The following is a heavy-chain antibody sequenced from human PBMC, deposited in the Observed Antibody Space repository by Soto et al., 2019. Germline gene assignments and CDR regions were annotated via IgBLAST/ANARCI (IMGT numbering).Heavy chain of an antibody. Sequence: VASVKVSCKASGFSFTSSAVQCVRQAREQRLEWIGWIVVGSGNTNYAQKFQERVTITRDMSTSTAYMELSSLRSEDTAVYYCAADRTYYYDSSGYYWSPNWFDPWGQGTLVTVSS. J-gene: IGHJ5*02. D-gene: IGHD3-22*01. V-gene: IGHV1-58*01. CDR1: GFSFTSSA. CDR2: IVVGSGNT. CDR3: AADRTYYYDSSGYYWSPNWFDP.